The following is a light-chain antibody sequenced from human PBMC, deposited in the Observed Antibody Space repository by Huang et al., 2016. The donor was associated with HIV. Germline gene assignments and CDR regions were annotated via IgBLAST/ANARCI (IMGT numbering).Light chain of an antibody. CDR1: KGISNY. CDR3: QQYSSYPIT. V-gene: IGKV1-16*01. CDR2: GAS. Sequence: DIQMTQSPSSLSASLGDTVTMTCRASKGISNYVAWFQQKPGKAPKSLIYGASSLQGGVPSRFSGSGSATDYTLTISTLQAEDLATYYCQQYSSYPITFGQGTRLEIK. J-gene: IGKJ5*01.